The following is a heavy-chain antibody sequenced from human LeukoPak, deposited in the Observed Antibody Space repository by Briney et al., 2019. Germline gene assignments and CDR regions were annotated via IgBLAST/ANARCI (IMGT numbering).Heavy chain of an antibody. CDR3: ARGSSSGSYHPLDP. Sequence: SETLSLTCTVSGGSISSYPWSWIRQPPGKGLEWVGYVYYTGSINYNPSLKSRITISVDTSKNQFSLKLSSVTAADTAVYYCARGSSSGSYHPLDPWGQGTLVTVSS. CDR1: GGSISSYP. CDR2: VYYTGSI. J-gene: IGHJ5*02. V-gene: IGHV4-59*01. D-gene: IGHD3-10*01.